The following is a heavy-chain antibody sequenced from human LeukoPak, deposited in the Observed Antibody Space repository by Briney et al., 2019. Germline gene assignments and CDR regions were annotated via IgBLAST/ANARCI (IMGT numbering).Heavy chain of an antibody. Sequence: GGSLRLSCAASGFTFSNYGMNWVRQAPGKGLEWISYISSSSSTMYYADSVKGRFTISRDNAENSLYLQMNSLRDEDTAAYYCARDFPAAIFAPHGMDVWGQGTTVTVSS. CDR1: GFTFSNYG. V-gene: IGHV3-48*02. J-gene: IGHJ6*02. CDR3: ARDFPAAIFAPHGMDV. CDR2: ISSSSSTM. D-gene: IGHD2-2*01.